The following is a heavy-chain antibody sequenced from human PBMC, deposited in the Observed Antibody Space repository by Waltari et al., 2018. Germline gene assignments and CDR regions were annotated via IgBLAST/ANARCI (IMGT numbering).Heavy chain of an antibody. CDR1: GGSISSSSYY. CDR3: AREPLAAAGDDAFDI. V-gene: IGHV4-39*07. J-gene: IGHJ3*02. Sequence: QLQLQESGPGLVKPSETLSLTCTVSGGSISSSSYYWGWIRQPPGKGLEWIGSIYYSGRTYYNPSLKSRVTISVDTSKNQFSLKLSSVTAADTAVYYCAREPLAAAGDDAFDIWGQGTMVTVSS. D-gene: IGHD6-13*01. CDR2: IYYSGRT.